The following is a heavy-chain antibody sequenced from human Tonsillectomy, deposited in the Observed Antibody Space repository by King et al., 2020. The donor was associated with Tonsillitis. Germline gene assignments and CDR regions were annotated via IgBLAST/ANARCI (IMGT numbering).Heavy chain of an antibody. Sequence: QLQESGPGLVKPSETLSLTCTVSGASISSSNYYLGWIRQPPGKGLEWIGSIFYRGSSYYNLSLKSRVSISVDTSKNQFSLKLSSMTAADTAVYYCARLPPSTSGPPWFDPWGQGTLVTVSS. CDR2: IFYRGSS. J-gene: IGHJ5*02. CDR1: GASISSSNYY. V-gene: IGHV4-39*01. CDR3: ARLPPSTSGPPWFDP. D-gene: IGHD2-2*01.